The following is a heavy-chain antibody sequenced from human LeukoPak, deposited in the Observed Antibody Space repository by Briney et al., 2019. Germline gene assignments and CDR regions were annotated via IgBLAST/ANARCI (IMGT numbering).Heavy chain of an antibody. V-gene: IGHV4-59*08. CDR1: GGSITSNY. Sequence: PSETLSLTCTVSGGSITSNYSSWIRQPPGEGLEWIGYMYYDGSINYNPSLKSGVTISIDTSKSQLSLYLTCVTAADTAVYYCARYGTGWYAFDYWGQGTLVTVSA. D-gene: IGHD6-19*01. J-gene: IGHJ4*02. CDR3: ARYGTGWYAFDY. CDR2: MYYDGSI.